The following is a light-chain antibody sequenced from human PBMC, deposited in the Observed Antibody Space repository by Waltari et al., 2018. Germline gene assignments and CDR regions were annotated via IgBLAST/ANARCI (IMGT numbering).Light chain of an antibody. CDR3: SSYAGSMTLV. J-gene: IGLJ2*01. CDR2: EVS. V-gene: IGLV2-8*01. Sequence: QSALTQPPSASGSPGQSVTIPCTGTSSDVGGYNFVSWYQQHPGKAPKLMIYEVSERPSAVPDRFSGSKAGNTASRAVFGLQTEDESDYYCSSYAGSMTLVFGGGTKLTVL. CDR1: SSDVGGYNF.